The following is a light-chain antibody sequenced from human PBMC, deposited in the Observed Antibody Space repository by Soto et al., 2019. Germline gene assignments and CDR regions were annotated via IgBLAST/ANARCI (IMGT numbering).Light chain of an antibody. V-gene: IGKV1-5*03. J-gene: IGKJ1*01. CDR1: QTISSW. Sequence: DIQMSQSPSTLSGSLGDRVTSTCRASQTISSWLAWYQQKPGKAPKLLIYKASTLKSGVPSRLSGSGSGTEFTLTISSLQPDDFATYYCQHYNSYSEAFGQGTKVDIK. CDR3: QHYNSYSEA. CDR2: KAS.